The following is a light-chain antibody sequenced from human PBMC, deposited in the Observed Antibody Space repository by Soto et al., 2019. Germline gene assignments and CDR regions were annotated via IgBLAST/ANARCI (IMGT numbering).Light chain of an antibody. J-gene: IGKJ1*01. Sequence: DIQMTQSPSTLSASVGDRVTITCRASQSITTWLAWYQQKPGGAPQLLIYDVSTLYTGVPSRFSGTGSGTDFTLTISSLQPEDVATYYCQKYNSAPWTFGQGTKVDIK. CDR2: DVS. CDR3: QKYNSAPWT. CDR1: QSITTW. V-gene: IGKV1-5*01.